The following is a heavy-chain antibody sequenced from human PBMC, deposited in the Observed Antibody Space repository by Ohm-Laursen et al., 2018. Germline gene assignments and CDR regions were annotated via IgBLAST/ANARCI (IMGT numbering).Heavy chain of an antibody. CDR1: GFSFSNYW. V-gene: IGHV3-7*01. CDR2: IKQDESEK. D-gene: IGHD5-18*01. CDR3: ARDVDTSSHYSQFDP. Sequence: SLRLSCAASGFSFSNYWMSWVRQAPGKGLEWVANIKQDESEKYSVDSVKGRFIISRDNAKNSLYLQMNSLRAEDTAMYYCARDVDTSSHYSQFDPWGRGTLVTVSS. J-gene: IGHJ5*02.